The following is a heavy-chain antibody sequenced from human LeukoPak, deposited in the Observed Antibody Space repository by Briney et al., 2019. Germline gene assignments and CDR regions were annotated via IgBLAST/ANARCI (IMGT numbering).Heavy chain of an antibody. Sequence: GGSLRLSCAASGFTFSSYGMHWVRQAPGKGLEWVAFIRYDGSNKYYADSVKGRFTISRDNSKNTLYLQMNSPRAEDTAVYYCAKDTYSSSWSPKAADYWGQGTLVTVSS. CDR1: GFTFSSYG. CDR3: AKDTYSSSWSPKAADY. J-gene: IGHJ4*02. CDR2: IRYDGSNK. V-gene: IGHV3-30*02. D-gene: IGHD6-13*01.